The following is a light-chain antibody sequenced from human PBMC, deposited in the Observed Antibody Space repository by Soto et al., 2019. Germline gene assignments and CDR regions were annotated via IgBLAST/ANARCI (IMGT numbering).Light chain of an antibody. Sequence: DIQMTHSPSSLSASVGDSVTITCRTSQYVDRYLSWYQQIPGRAPKLLIYSASSLVTGVPPRFRGSASGTEFTLSISSLQREDFATYFCQQSSNIPWTFGQGTKVDI. CDR2: SAS. CDR3: QQSSNIPWT. J-gene: IGKJ1*01. V-gene: IGKV1-39*01. CDR1: QYVDRY.